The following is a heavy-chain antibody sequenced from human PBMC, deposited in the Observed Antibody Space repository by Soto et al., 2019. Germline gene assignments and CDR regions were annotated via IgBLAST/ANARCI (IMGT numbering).Heavy chain of an antibody. Sequence: GGSLRLSCAASGFTFSSYDMHWVRQATGKGLEWVSAIGTAGDTYYPGSVKGRFTISRENAKNSLYLQMNSLRAGDTAVYYCARDQAVAYYFDYWGQGTLVTVSS. D-gene: IGHD2-21*01. CDR3: ARDQAVAYYFDY. V-gene: IGHV3-13*04. CDR1: GFTFSSYD. CDR2: IGTAGDT. J-gene: IGHJ4*02.